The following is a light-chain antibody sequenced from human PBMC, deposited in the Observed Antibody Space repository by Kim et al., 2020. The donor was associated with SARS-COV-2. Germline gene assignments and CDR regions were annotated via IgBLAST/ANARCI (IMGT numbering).Light chain of an antibody. CDR3: SSYAGTISWV. CDR1: SSDIGGYNY. J-gene: IGLJ3*02. CDR2: DVS. Sequence: GQSISISCTGTSSDIGGYNYVSWLQQHPGKAPKLVIYDVSERPSGVSNRFSGSKSGTTASLTISGLQADDEADYYCSSYAGTISWVFGGGTQLTVL. V-gene: IGLV2-14*03.